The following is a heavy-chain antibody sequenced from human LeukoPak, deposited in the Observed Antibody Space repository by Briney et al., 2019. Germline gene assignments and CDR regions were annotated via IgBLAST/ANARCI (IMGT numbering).Heavy chain of an antibody. D-gene: IGHD3-10*02. CDR2: IYYSGST. CDR1: GGSISSYY. Sequence: SETLSLTCTVSGGSISSYYWSWVRQPPGKGLEGIGYIYYSGSTNYNPSLKSRVTISVDTSKTQFSLKLSSVTAADTAVYYCAASYVLDYWGQGTLVTVSS. CDR3: AASYVLDY. V-gene: IGHV4-59*01. J-gene: IGHJ4*02.